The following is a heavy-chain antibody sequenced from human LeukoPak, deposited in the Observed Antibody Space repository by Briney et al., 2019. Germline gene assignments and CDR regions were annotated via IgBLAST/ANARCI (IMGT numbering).Heavy chain of an antibody. Sequence: SGPTLVKPTQTLTVTCTFSGFSLSTSGVGVGWIRQPPGKALEWLALIYWNDIKRYSPSLKSRLTITKDTSKNQVVLTMTSMDPVDTATYYCAHSREDYGSGRYPAYYFDYWGQGTLVTVSS. V-gene: IGHV2-5*01. D-gene: IGHD3-10*01. J-gene: IGHJ4*02. CDR2: IYWNDIK. CDR1: GFSLSTSGVG. CDR3: AHSREDYGSGRYPAYYFDY.